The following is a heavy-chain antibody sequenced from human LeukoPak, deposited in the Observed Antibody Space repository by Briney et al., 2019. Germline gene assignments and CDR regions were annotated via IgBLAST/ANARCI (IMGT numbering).Heavy chain of an antibody. V-gene: IGHV3-7*05. D-gene: IGHD1-26*01. J-gene: IGHJ4*02. CDR1: GFTFSSYW. Sequence: GGSLRLSCAASGFTFSSYWMRWVRQAPGKGLDWVASINQDGSEKYYVDSVKGRFTISRDNAKNSLSLQMNSLRADDTAVYYCARARGGSNSDYWGQGTLVTVSS. CDR3: ARARGGSNSDY. CDR2: INQDGSEK.